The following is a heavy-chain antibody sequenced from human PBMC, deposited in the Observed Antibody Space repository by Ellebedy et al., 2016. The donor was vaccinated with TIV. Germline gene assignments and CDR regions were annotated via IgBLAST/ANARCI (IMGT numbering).Heavy chain of an antibody. CDR3: ARDGVEAAGIGGWFDP. CDR1: GVSISIYY. J-gene: IGHJ5*02. D-gene: IGHD6-13*01. V-gene: IGHV4-59*01. CDR2: IYYSGST. Sequence: SETLSLTCTVSGVSISIYYWSWIRQAPGKGLEWIGSIYYSGSTYYNPSLKSRVTISVDTSKNQFSLKLSSVTDADTAVYYCARDGVEAAGIGGWFDPWGQGTLVTVSS.